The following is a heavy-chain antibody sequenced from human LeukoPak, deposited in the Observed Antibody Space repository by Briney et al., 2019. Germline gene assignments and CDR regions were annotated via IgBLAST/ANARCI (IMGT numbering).Heavy chain of an antibody. Sequence: GGSLRLSCAASGFTLRDYAMHWVRQVPGKGLEWVSGISYNSDSIDYVDFVKGRFSISRDNAKNYLYLQMNSLRPEDTAWYYCAKAKGFAAMYYFDYWGQGALVTVSS. CDR2: ISYNSDSI. V-gene: IGHV3-9*01. D-gene: IGHD3-10*01. CDR3: AKAKGFAAMYYFDY. CDR1: GFTLRDYA. J-gene: IGHJ4*02.